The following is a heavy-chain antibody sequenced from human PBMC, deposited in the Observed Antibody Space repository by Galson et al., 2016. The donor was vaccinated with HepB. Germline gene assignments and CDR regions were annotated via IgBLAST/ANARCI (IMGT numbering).Heavy chain of an antibody. CDR2: INPNSGGQ. Sequence: SVKVSCKASGYTFSDYYIHWVRPAPGQGLTWMGRINPNSGGQNFAPRFQGRVIMTRETSFTTAYMGLSSLSPDDPAVYFCARGVITVNRVCTFDIWGHGTMVTVS. CDR3: ARGVITVNRVCTFDI. CDR1: GYTFSDYY. D-gene: IGHD1-20*01. V-gene: IGHV1-2*06. J-gene: IGHJ3*02.